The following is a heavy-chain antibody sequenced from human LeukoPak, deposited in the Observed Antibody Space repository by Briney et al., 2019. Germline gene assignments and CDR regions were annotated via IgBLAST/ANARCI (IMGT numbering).Heavy chain of an antibody. V-gene: IGHV3-23*01. Sequence: AGGSLRLSCAASGFIFSNYAMSWVRQAPGKGLEWVSGISGRGGGTNYADSVKGRFTVSRDNSMNTLYLQMNSLRAEDTAVYYCAKGSIFGVPNNWFDPWGQGTLVTVSS. CDR1: GFIFSNYA. D-gene: IGHD3-3*01. CDR3: AKGSIFGVPNNWFDP. CDR2: ISGRGGGT. J-gene: IGHJ5*02.